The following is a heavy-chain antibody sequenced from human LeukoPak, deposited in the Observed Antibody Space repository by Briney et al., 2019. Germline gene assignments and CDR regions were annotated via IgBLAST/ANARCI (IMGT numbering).Heavy chain of an antibody. CDR2: IYSGGST. CDR1: VFTVSSNY. CDR3: ARDQAIAAAGTYYYGMDV. D-gene: IGHD6-13*01. J-gene: IGHJ6*02. Sequence: GGSLRLSCAASVFTVSSNYMSWVRQAPGKGLEWVSVIYSGGSTYYADSVKGRFTISRDNSKNTLYLQMNSLRAEDTAVYYCARDQAIAAAGTYYYGMDVWGQGTTVTVSS. V-gene: IGHV3-53*01.